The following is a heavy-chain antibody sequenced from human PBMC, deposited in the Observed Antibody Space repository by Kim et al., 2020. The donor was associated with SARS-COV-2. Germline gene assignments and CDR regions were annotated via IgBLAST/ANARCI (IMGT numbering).Heavy chain of an antibody. Sequence: SETLSLTCTVSGGSISSSSYYWGWIRQPPGKGLEWIGSIYYSGSTYYNPSLKSRVTISVDTSKNQFSLKLSSVTAADTAVYYCARHENLWFAFDYWGQGTLVTVSS. CDR2: IYYSGST. J-gene: IGHJ4*02. CDR3: ARHENLWFAFDY. CDR1: GGSISSSSYY. V-gene: IGHV4-39*01. D-gene: IGHD3-10*01.